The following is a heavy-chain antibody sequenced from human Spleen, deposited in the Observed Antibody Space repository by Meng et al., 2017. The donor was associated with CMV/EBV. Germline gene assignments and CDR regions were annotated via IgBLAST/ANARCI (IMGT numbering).Heavy chain of an antibody. Sequence: SETLSLTCAVSGGSISSGNWWSWVRLPPGKGLEWIGEIYHSGTTNYNPSLKSRVSMSVDKSKSHFSLKLKSVTAADTAVYYCAREAVVVPAEDYWGQGTLVTVSS. CDR1: GGSISSGNW. CDR2: IYHSGTT. D-gene: IGHD2-2*01. V-gene: IGHV4-4*02. J-gene: IGHJ4*02. CDR3: AREAVVVPAEDY.